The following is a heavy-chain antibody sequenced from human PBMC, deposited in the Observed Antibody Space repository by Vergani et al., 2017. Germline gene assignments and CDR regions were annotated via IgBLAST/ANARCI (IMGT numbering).Heavy chain of an antibody. J-gene: IGHJ3*02. Sequence: QVQLVESGGGVVQPGRSLRLSCAASGFTFSSYGMHWVRQAPGKGLEWVAVISYDGSNKYYADSVKGRFTISRDNSKNTLYLQMISLRAEDTAVYYCAKDARMRAFDIWGQGTMVTVSS. CDR1: GFTFSSYG. CDR2: ISYDGSNK. V-gene: IGHV3-30*18. D-gene: IGHD2-8*01. CDR3: AKDARMRAFDI.